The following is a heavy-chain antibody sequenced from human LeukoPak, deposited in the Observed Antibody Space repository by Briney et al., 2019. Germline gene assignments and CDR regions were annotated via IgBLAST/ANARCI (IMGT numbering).Heavy chain of an antibody. CDR3: AKDGGLWVSAHWGDS. Sequence: QAGGSLRLSCAASGFTFSSYTMRWVRQAPGKGLEWVLTITTSDGNTYYADSVKGRFTVSRDNSKNTLFLQMNSLRAEDTAVYYCAKDGGLWVSAHWGDSWGRGTLVTVSS. J-gene: IGHJ4*02. CDR1: GFTFSSYT. D-gene: IGHD7-27*01. V-gene: IGHV3-23*01. CDR2: ITTSDGNT.